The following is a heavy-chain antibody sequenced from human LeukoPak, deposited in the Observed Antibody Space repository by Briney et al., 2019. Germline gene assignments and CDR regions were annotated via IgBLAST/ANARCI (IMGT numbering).Heavy chain of an antibody. CDR1: GGSISGYY. CDR3: ARSVVTLYWYFDL. D-gene: IGHD4-23*01. V-gene: IGHV4-59*01. Sequence: PSETLSLTCTVSGGSISGYYYNWIRQPPGKGLEWIGYIYYSGSTNYDPSLKSRVTISLDTSTNQFSLKLSSVTTADTAVYYCARSVVTLYWYFDLWGRGTLVTVSS. CDR2: IYYSGST. J-gene: IGHJ2*01.